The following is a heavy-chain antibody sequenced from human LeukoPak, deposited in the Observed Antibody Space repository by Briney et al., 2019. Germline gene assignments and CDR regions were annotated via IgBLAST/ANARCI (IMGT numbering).Heavy chain of an antibody. J-gene: IGHJ4*02. Sequence: ASVKVSCKASGYTFTSYGISWVRQAPGQGLEWMGWISAYNGNTNYAQKLQGRVTMTTDTSTSTAYMELRSLRSDDTAVYYCATHRAYFDSSGYVHWGQGTLVSVSS. CDR2: ISAYNGNT. V-gene: IGHV1-18*01. CDR3: ATHRAYFDSSGYVH. CDR1: GYTFTSYG. D-gene: IGHD3-22*01.